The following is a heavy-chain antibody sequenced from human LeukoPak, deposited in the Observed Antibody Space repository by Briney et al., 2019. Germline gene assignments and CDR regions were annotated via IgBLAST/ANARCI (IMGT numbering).Heavy chain of an antibody. CDR3: AKDPFGDY. CDR2: ISGSGGST. D-gene: IGHD3-3*01. Sequence: GGSLRLSCAASGFTFSSYAITWVRQAPGKGLEWVSAISGSGGSTYYADSVKGRFTISRDNSKNTLYLEMNSLSAEDTAVYYCAKDPFGDYWGQGTLVTVSS. J-gene: IGHJ4*02. CDR1: GFTFSSYA. V-gene: IGHV3-23*01.